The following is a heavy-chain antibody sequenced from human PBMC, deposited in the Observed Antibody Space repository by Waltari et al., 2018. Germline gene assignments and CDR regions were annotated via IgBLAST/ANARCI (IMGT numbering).Heavy chain of an antibody. V-gene: IGHV3-11*06. Sequence: GFTFSDHYMFWIRQAPGKGLEWVSYISSRSDFTNSADYVKGRFTISRDNTKNSLYLQMNSLRAEDTGVYYCARGEGHFYGMDVWGQGTTVTVSS. CDR1: GFTFSDHY. CDR2: ISSRSDFT. CDR3: ARGEGHFYGMDV. J-gene: IGHJ6*02.